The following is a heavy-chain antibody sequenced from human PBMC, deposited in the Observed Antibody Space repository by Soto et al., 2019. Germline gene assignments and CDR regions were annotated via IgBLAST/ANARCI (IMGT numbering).Heavy chain of an antibody. D-gene: IGHD2-2*01. J-gene: IGHJ4*02. CDR2: IYPGDSDI. CDR3: ARQRVAAAIAYFDS. CDR1: GNSFTSYW. V-gene: IGHV5-51*01. Sequence: LKISCKAYGNSFTSYWIGWVRQMPGKGLEWMGIIYPGDSDIRYSPSLQGQVTISADKSTSTAYLQWSSLKASDTGMYYCARQRVAAAIAYFDSWGQGTPVTVSS.